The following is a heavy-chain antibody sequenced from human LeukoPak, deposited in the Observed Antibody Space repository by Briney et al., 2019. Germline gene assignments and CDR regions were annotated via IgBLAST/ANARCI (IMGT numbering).Heavy chain of an antibody. CDR1: GFTFSSYA. V-gene: IGHV3-23*01. J-gene: IGHJ3*02. Sequence: GGSLRLSCAASGFTFSSYAMSRVRQAPGKGLEWVSAISGSGGSTYYADSVKGRFTISRDNSKNTLYLQMNSLRAEDTAVYYCAKIITMIVVVNAFDIWGQGTMVTVSS. CDR2: ISGSGGST. D-gene: IGHD3-22*01. CDR3: AKIITMIVVVNAFDI.